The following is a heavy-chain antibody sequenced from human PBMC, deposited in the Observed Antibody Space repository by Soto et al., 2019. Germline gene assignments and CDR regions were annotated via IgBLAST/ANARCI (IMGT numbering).Heavy chain of an antibody. D-gene: IGHD6-13*01. CDR1: GYTFSNFW. Sequence: GESLKISCQCSGYTFSNFWIGWVRQLLGQGLEWMGIIYPVDHETRYSPSFLGKVTISAETSLNTAYLQWSSLEASDSAFYFCARRPRSSPYFEFWGQGDLVIVSS. V-gene: IGHV5-51*01. CDR2: IYPVDHET. CDR3: ARRPRSSPYFEF. J-gene: IGHJ4*02.